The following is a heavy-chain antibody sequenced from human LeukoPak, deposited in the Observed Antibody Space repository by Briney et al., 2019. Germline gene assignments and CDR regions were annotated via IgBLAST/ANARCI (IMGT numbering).Heavy chain of an antibody. J-gene: IGHJ3*01. CDR3: ATFRFLGT. V-gene: IGHV3-7*03. CDR1: GFTFTSYW. Sequence: GGSLRLSCAVSGFTFTSYWMSWVRQAPGKGLEWVANINEDGSYKFHADSVKGRLTISRDNSKNSLYLQMNNLRAEDTAVYYCATFRFLGTWGQGTMVTVSP. D-gene: IGHD3-3*01. CDR2: INEDGSYK.